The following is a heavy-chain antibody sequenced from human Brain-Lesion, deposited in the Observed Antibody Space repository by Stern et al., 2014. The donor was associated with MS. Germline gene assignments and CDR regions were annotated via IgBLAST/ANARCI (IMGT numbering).Heavy chain of an antibody. V-gene: IGHV1-2*02. CDR1: GYTFTGYY. CDR2: INPNSGGT. J-gene: IGHJ6*02. D-gene: IGHD3-10*01. Sequence: QVQLVQSGAEVKKPGASVKVSCKASGYTFTGYYMYWVRQAPGQGLEWMGGINPNSGGTNYAQKFQGRVTMTRDTSITTAYMELSRLRSDDTAVYYCARGYYGSGRPQKGMDVWGQGTTVTVSS. CDR3: ARGYYGSGRPQKGMDV.